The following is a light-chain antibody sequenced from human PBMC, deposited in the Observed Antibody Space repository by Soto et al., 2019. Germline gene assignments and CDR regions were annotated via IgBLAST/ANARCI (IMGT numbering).Light chain of an antibody. Sequence: QSVLTQPPSASGTPGQRVTISCSASSSNIANTGNWYQHLPGTAPRLLIYSNNQRPSGVPDRFSGSQSGTSASLAISGLQSEDEADYYCAAWDDSLNGRVFGGGTKLTVL. CDR1: SSNIANT. J-gene: IGLJ3*02. CDR3: AAWDDSLNGRV. CDR2: SNN. V-gene: IGLV1-44*01.